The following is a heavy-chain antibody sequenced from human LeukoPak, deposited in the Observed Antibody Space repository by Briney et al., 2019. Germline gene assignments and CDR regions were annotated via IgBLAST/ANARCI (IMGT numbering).Heavy chain of an antibody. CDR2: IYTSGST. V-gene: IGHV4-4*07. D-gene: IGHD2-2*02. CDR1: GGSISSYY. Sequence: SETLSLTCTVSGGSISSYYWSWIRQPAGKGLEWIGRIYTSGSTNYNPSLKSRVTISVDTSKNQFSLKLSSVTAADTAVYYCARHYCSSTSCYTNYYYYMDVWGKGTTVTVSS. CDR3: ARHYCSSTSCYTNYYYYMDV. J-gene: IGHJ6*03.